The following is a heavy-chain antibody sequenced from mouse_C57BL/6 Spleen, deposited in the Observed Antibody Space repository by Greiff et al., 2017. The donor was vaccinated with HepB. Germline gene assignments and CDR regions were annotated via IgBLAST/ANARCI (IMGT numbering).Heavy chain of an antibody. J-gene: IGHJ3*01. V-gene: IGHV1-82*01. Sequence: QVQLKESGPELVKPGASVKLSCKASGYAFSSSWMNWVKQRPGKGLEWIGRIYPGDGDTNYNGKFKGKGTLTADKSSSTVYMQLSSLTSEDSAVYFCARVGDYDWFAYWGQGTLVTVSA. CDR1: GYAFSSSW. CDR3: ARVGDYDWFAY. D-gene: IGHD2-4*01. CDR2: IYPGDGDT.